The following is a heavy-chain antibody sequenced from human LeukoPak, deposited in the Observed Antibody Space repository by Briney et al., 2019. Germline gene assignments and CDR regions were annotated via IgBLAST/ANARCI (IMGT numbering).Heavy chain of an antibody. CDR1: GGSISSGGYY. CDR2: IYYSGST. Sequence: PSQTLSLTCTVSGGSISSGGYYWSWIRQHPGKGLEWIGYIYYSGSTYYNPSLKSRVTISVDTSKNQFSLKLSSVTAADTAVYYCARARGYYDSSGYWWPGARTFDYWGQGTLVTVSS. J-gene: IGHJ4*02. CDR3: ARARGYYDSSGYWWPGARTFDY. V-gene: IGHV4-31*03. D-gene: IGHD3-22*01.